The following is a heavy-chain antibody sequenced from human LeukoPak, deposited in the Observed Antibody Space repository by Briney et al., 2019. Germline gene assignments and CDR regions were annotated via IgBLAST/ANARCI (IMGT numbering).Heavy chain of an antibody. CDR1: GGSISSVDYY. V-gene: IGHV4-30-4*01. Sequence: SQTLSLTCTVSGGSISSVDYYWSWIRQPPGKGQEWIGYIYYSGTPYYNPSTKSRVTTSVATSTTQFSLKLGSVTAADTAVYYCASKYGDYAFDIWGQGTMVPVSS. CDR3: ASKYGDYAFDI. D-gene: IGHD4-17*01. J-gene: IGHJ3*02. CDR2: IYYSGTP.